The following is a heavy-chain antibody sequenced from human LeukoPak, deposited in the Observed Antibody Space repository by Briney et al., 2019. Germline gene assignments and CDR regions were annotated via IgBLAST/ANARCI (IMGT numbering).Heavy chain of an antibody. V-gene: IGHV3-7*01. CDR3: ATYTQNFGAPGTDY. D-gene: IGHD3-10*01. CDR2: IDKNEREK. CDR1: GFTFSSYG. Sequence: PGGSLRLSCAASGFTFSSYGMHWVRQAPGKGLEWVASIDKNEREKRYVDSVEGRFTISRDNAANSVYLQMTSLGAEDTAVYYCATYTQNFGAPGTDYWGQGTLVTVSS. J-gene: IGHJ4*02.